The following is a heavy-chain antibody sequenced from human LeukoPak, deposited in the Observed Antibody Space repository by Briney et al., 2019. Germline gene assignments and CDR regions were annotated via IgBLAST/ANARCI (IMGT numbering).Heavy chain of an antibody. D-gene: IGHD6-6*01. CDR3: ARDREYSSSGLVWFDP. Sequence: SETLSLTCTVSGGSVSVYYWSWIRQPPGKGLEWIGYIYYSGSTNYNPSLKSRVTISVDTSENQFSLKLTSVTAADTAVYYCARDREYSSSGLVWFDPWGHGILVTVSS. CDR2: IYYSGST. CDR1: GGSVSVYY. J-gene: IGHJ5*02. V-gene: IGHV4-59*02.